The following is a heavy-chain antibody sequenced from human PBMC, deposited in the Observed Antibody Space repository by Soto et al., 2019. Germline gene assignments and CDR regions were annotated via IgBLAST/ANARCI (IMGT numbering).Heavy chain of an antibody. Sequence: SETLSLTCTVSGGSISSSSYYWGWIRQPPGKGLEWIGSIYYSGSTYYNPSLKSRVTLSVDTSKNQFSLKLSSVTAADTAVYYCARLFPRVVPAAIYFDYWGQGTLVTVSS. CDR1: GGSISSSSYY. CDR2: IYYSGST. V-gene: IGHV4-39*01. D-gene: IGHD2-2*01. CDR3: ARLFPRVVPAAIYFDY. J-gene: IGHJ4*02.